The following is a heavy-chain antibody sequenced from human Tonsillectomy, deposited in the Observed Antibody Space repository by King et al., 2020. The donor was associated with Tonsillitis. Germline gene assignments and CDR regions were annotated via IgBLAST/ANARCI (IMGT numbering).Heavy chain of an antibody. J-gene: IGHJ2*01. CDR2: IYTSGST. CDR1: GGSISSYY. D-gene: IGHD3-3*01. CDR3: ARAYSDAFWSGYKTYWYFDL. V-gene: IGHV4-4*07. Sequence: VQLQESGPGLVKPSETLSLTCTVSGGSISSYYWSWIRQPSGKGLEWIGRIYTSGSTNYNPSLKSRVTMSVDTSKNQFSLKLSSLTAADTAVYYCARAYSDAFWSGYKTYWYFDLWGRGTLVTVSS.